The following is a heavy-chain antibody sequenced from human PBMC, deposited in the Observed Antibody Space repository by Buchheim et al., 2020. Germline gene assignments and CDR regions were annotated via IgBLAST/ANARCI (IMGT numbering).Heavy chain of an antibody. CDR1: EYTRHH. Sequence: QVQLVQSGAEVKKPGASVKVSCKTSEYTRHHTHWLRQAPGQGLEWVGRVNPDTGGTQYAQKFQGRVTLTRDTSITTTSLELSYLTSDDTAVFYCAIATDLVNPSNPTFDSWGQGTL. CDR2: VNPDTGGT. V-gene: IGHV1-2*02. D-gene: IGHD1-14*01. J-gene: IGHJ4*02. CDR3: AIATDLVNPSNPTFDS.